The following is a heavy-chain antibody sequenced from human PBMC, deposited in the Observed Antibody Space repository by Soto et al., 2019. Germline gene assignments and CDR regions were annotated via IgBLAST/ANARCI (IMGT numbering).Heavy chain of an antibody. V-gene: IGHV3-7*01. D-gene: IGHD1-26*01. J-gene: IGHJ3*02. CDR2: IKQDGSEK. Sequence: GGSLRLSCAASGFTFSSYWMSWVRQAPGKGLEWVANIKQDGSEKYYVDSVKGRFTISRDNAKNSLYLQMNSLRAEDTAVYYCARGPASGSYHDAFDIWGQGTMVTV. CDR3: ARGPASGSYHDAFDI. CDR1: GFTFSSYW.